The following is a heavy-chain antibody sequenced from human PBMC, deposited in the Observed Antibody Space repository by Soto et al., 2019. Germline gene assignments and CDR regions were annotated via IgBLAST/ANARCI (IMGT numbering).Heavy chain of an antibody. V-gene: IGHV1-69*12. J-gene: IGHJ4*02. CDR3: ARSGGLDRDFNY. D-gene: IGHD2-15*01. Sequence: QVQLVQSGAEVKKPGSSLKVSCKASGGTFSSDSFSWVRQAPGQGLEWMGGIIPMFDTPIYAQKFQDRVTIPADESTSTAYMQLSSLRSGDTAVYYCARSGGLDRDFNYWGQGSLVTVSS. CDR2: IIPMFDTP. CDR1: GGTFSSDS.